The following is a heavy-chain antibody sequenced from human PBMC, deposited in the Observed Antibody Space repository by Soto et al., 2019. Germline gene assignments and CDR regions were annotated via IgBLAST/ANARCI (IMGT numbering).Heavy chain of an antibody. D-gene: IGHD3-22*01. Sequence: PGGSLRLSSAASGFTFSNAWMSWVRQAPGKGLEWVGRIKSKTDGGTTDYAAPVKGRFTISRDDSKNTLYLQMNSLKTEDTAVYYCTTDYYDSSGYFNWFDPWGQGTLVTVSS. CDR2: IKSKTDGGTT. J-gene: IGHJ5*02. V-gene: IGHV3-15*01. CDR3: TTDYYDSSGYFNWFDP. CDR1: GFTFSNAW.